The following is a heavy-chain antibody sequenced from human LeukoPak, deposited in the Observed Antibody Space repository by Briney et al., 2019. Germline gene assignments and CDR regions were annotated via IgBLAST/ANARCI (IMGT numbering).Heavy chain of an antibody. Sequence: ASVKVSCKASGYSFTAFYIHWVRQAPGQGLEWMGWIHPRSGETNYAYKFRGRVTMTRDTSISTTYMDLGSLGSDDTAVYYCARDGGYGTGSYYRGCFDYWGQGTLVTVSS. V-gene: IGHV1-2*02. CDR3: ARDGGYGTGSYYRGCFDY. CDR2: IHPRSGET. J-gene: IGHJ4*02. D-gene: IGHD3-10*01. CDR1: GYSFTAFY.